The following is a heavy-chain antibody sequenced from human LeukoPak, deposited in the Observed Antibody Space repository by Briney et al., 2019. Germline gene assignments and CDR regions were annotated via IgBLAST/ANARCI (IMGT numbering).Heavy chain of an antibody. D-gene: IGHD6-19*01. J-gene: IGHJ5*02. CDR2: IYYSGST. V-gene: IGHV4-39*01. CDR1: GVSISSSSYY. Sequence: PSETLSLTCTVSGVSISSSSYYWGWIRQPPGKGLEGVGSIYYSGSTYYNPSLDSRVTISVDTSKNQFSLKLSSVTAADTAVYYCARNVSSGWYGYLGWFDPWGQGTLVTVSS. CDR3: ARNVSSGWYGYLGWFDP.